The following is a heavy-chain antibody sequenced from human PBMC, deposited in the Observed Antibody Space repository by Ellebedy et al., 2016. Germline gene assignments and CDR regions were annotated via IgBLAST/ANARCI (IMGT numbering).Heavy chain of an antibody. CDR2: IYPGDSNT. V-gene: IGHV5-51*01. CDR1: GYSFTTYW. J-gene: IGHJ4*02. CDR3: AGRELGWFDY. Sequence: GESLKISXKGSGYSFTTYWIGWVRQMPGKGLEWMGIIYPGDSNTIYSPSFQGQVTISADKSISTAYLQWSSLKASDTAMYYCAGRELGWFDYWGQGTLVTVSS. D-gene: IGHD1-26*01.